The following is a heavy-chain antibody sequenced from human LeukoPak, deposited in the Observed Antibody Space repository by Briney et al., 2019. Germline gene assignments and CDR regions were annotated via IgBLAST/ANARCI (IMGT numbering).Heavy chain of an antibody. CDR3: ARISSSGFYA. V-gene: IGHV1-8*01. CDR1: GYTFTSYD. D-gene: IGHD3-22*01. J-gene: IGHJ5*02. Sequence: ASVKVSCKASGYTFTSYDINWVRQATGQGLEWVGWMNPNSGNTGYAQKFQGRVSMTRNTSISTAYMELSSLKSEDTAVYYCARISSSGFYAWGQGTLVTVSS. CDR2: MNPNSGNT.